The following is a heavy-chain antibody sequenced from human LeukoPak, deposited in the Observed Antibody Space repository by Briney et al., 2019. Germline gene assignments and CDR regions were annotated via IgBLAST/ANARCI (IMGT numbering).Heavy chain of an antibody. V-gene: IGHV2-5*02. Sequence: SGPTLVKPTQTLTLTCTFSGFSLSTSGVGVGWIRQRPGKALEWLALIYWDDDKRYSPSLKSRLTITKDTSKNQVVLTMTNMDPVDTATYYCAHRRWDSSSWPFDYWGQGTLVTVSS. CDR2: IYWDDDK. CDR1: GFSLSTSGVG. J-gene: IGHJ4*02. D-gene: IGHD6-13*01. CDR3: AHRRWDSSSWPFDY.